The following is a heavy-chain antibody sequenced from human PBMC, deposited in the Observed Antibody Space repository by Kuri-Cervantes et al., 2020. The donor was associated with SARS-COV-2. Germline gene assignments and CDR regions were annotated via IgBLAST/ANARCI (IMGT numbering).Heavy chain of an antibody. Sequence: SETLSLTCTVSGYSISSGYYWGWIRQPPGKGLEWIGSIYHSGSTYYNPSLKSRVTISVDTSKNQFSLKLSSVTAADTAVYYCARFGIAVARSVDYWGQGTLVTVPS. CDR1: GYSISSGYY. J-gene: IGHJ4*02. V-gene: IGHV4-38-2*02. CDR3: ARFGIAVARSVDY. D-gene: IGHD6-19*01. CDR2: IYHSGST.